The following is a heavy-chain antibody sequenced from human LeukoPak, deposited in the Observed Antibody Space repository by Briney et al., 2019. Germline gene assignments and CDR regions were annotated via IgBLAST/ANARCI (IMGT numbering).Heavy chain of an antibody. V-gene: IGHV3-23*01. CDR1: GFTFSSYA. Sequence: GGSLRLSRAASGFTFSSYAMGRVRQAPGKGLEWVSAISGTGNRTYYADSVKGRFTISRDNSKNTLYLQMNSLRAEDTAVYYCAKWGCSGGSCYPFDYWGQGTLVTVSS. D-gene: IGHD2-15*01. CDR3: AKWGCSGGSCYPFDY. CDR2: ISGTGNRT. J-gene: IGHJ4*02.